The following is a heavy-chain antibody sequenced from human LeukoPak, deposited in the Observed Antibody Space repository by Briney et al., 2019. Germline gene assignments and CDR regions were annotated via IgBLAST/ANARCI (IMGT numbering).Heavy chain of an antibody. CDR3: ARGRVTEYYYYYYIDV. Sequence: ASVKVSCKASGFTFTGYFIHWVRQAPGQGLQWMGWINPNNGDTNYAQKFQDRVTMTRDTSISTTYMELSRLKSDDTAIYFCARGRVTEYYYYYYIDVWGKGTTVTVSS. V-gene: IGHV1-2*02. D-gene: IGHD2/OR15-2a*01. J-gene: IGHJ6*03. CDR2: INPNNGDT. CDR1: GFTFTGYF.